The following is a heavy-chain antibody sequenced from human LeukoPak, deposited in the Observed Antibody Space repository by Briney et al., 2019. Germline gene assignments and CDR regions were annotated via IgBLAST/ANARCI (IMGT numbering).Heavy chain of an antibody. Sequence: GGSLRLSCAASGFTFSSYSMNWVRRAPGKGLEWVSSISSSSSYIYYADSVKGRFTISRDNAKNSLYLQMNSLRAEDTAVYYCARDPGITMIASNWFDPWGQGTLVTVSS. CDR3: ARDPGITMIASNWFDP. J-gene: IGHJ5*02. CDR2: ISSSSSYI. D-gene: IGHD3-22*01. V-gene: IGHV3-21*01. CDR1: GFTFSSYS.